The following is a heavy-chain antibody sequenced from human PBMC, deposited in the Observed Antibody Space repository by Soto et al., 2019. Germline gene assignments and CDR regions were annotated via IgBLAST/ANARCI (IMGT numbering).Heavy chain of an antibody. CDR2: ITSSSSYI. D-gene: IGHD3-10*01. V-gene: IGHV3-21*01. J-gene: IGHJ6*02. CDR3: ARDYYGSGSYYYGMDV. CDR1: GFTFNNYS. Sequence: GGSLRLSCAASGFTFNNYSMNWVRQAPGKGLEWVSSITSSSSYIYYSDSVKGRFTISRDNAKNSLYLQMNILRAEDTAVYYCARDYYGSGSYYYGMDVWGQGTTVTVSS.